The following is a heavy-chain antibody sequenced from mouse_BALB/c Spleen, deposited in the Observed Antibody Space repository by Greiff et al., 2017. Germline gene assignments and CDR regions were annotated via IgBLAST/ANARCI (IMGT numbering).Heavy chain of an antibody. CDR3: TREAPFAY. Sequence: QVQLKESGAELVKPGASVKLSCKASGYTFTSYYMYWVKQRPGQGLEWIGGINPSNGGTNFNEKFKSKATLTVDKSSSTAYMQLSSLTSEDSAVYYCTREAPFAYWGQGTLVTVSA. CDR1: GYTFTSYY. J-gene: IGHJ3*01. CDR2: INPSNGGT. V-gene: IGHV1S81*02.